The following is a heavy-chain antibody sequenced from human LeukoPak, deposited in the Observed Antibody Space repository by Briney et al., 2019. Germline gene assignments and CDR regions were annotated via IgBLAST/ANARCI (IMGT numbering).Heavy chain of an antibody. CDR2: ISAYNGNT. CDR3: ARDHSGSYQNAFDI. CDR1: GYTFTSYG. Sequence: ASVKVSCKASGYTFTSYGISWVRQAPGQGLDWMGWISAYNGNTNYAQKLQGRVTMTTDTSTSTAYMALRSLRSDDTAVYYCARDHSGSYQNAFDIWGQGAMVTVSS. J-gene: IGHJ3*02. D-gene: IGHD1-26*01. V-gene: IGHV1-18*01.